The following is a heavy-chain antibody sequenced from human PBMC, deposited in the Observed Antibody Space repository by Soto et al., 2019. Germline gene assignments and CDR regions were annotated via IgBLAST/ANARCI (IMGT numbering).Heavy chain of an antibody. V-gene: IGHV2-5*01. J-gene: IGHJ4*02. Sequence: QITLKESGPTLVRPTQPLTLTCTFSGFSLSTSGLGVGWIRQPPGKALEWLALIYWNDDKRYSPSLKARLTITKDTSKNQVVLTMNNMDPVDTATYYCAHRPSGWYLFDYWGQGTLVTVSS. CDR1: GFSLSTSGLG. CDR2: IYWNDDK. CDR3: AHRPSGWYLFDY. D-gene: IGHD6-19*01.